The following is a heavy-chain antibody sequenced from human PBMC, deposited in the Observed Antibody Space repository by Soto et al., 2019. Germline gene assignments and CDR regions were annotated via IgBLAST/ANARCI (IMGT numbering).Heavy chain of an antibody. CDR3: ARDPNIVLVPAALRSYYYYYGMDV. CDR2: IAHDGNNK. CDR1: GFTFSNHG. V-gene: IGHV3-30*03. J-gene: IGHJ6*02. D-gene: IGHD2-2*01. Sequence: GGSLRLSCAASGFTFSNHGMHWVRQAPGKGLEWVAVIAHDGNNKYYADSVKGRFTISRDNSRNTLYMQMNSLRDEDTALYYCARDPNIVLVPAALRSYYYYYGMDVWGQGTTVTVSS.